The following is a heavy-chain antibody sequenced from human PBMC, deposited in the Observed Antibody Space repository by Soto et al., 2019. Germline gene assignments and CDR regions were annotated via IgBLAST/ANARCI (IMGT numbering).Heavy chain of an antibody. Sequence: EVQLVESGGGLVKPGGSLSLSCAASGFTFSTYTVNWVRQAPGKGLEWVSSISSSGTYIYYADSVKGRFTISRDNAKNSLHLQMNSLRAEDTAVHYCARIYPYDSSGYSTVDYWGQGTLVTVSS. CDR3: ARIYPYDSSGYSTVDY. CDR2: ISSSGTYI. D-gene: IGHD3-22*01. J-gene: IGHJ4*02. CDR1: GFTFSTYT. V-gene: IGHV3-21*01.